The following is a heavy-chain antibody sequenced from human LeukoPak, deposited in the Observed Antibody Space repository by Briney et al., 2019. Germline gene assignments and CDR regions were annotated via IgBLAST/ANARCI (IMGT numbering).Heavy chain of an antibody. D-gene: IGHD6-19*01. J-gene: IGHJ4*02. CDR1: GGTFSSFA. CDR2: IIPILEKT. V-gene: IGHV1-69*04. CDR3: ARDRSKVAGEFDY. Sequence: SVKVSCKASGGTFSSFAINWVRQAPGQGLEWMGRIIPILEKTEYAQKFQGRVTLTADKSTSTAYMELSSLRSEDTAVYYCARDRSKVAGEFDYWGQGTLVTVSS.